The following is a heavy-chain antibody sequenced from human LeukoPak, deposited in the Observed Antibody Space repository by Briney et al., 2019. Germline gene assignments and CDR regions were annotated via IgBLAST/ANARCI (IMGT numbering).Heavy chain of an antibody. CDR3: ARDTLIAAPKNGTVTRIGWFDT. CDR2: ISGSGGST. CDR1: GFTFSSYA. V-gene: IGHV3-23*01. D-gene: IGHD6-13*01. J-gene: IGHJ5*02. Sequence: GGSLRLSCAASGFTFSSYAMSWVRQAPGKGLEWVSAISGSGGSTYYADSVKGRFTISRDNSKDTLFLQMNSLRDDDTAVYYCARDTLIAAPKNGTVTRIGWFDTWGQGTLVTVSS.